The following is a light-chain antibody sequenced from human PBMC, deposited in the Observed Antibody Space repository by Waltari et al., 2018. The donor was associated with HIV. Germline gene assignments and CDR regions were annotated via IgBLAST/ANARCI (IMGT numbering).Light chain of an antibody. CDR1: GSNIGNNY. V-gene: IGLV1-51*01. CDR2: DNN. Sequence: QSVLTQPPSVSAAPGQKVTISCSGSGSNIGNNYVSWYQHLPGTAPKHLIYDNNRRPSGIPYRFSDSKSGTSATLASTGLQTGDEADYYCGTWDSRLSAAVFGGGTKVTVL. CDR3: GTWDSRLSAAV. J-gene: IGLJ2*01.